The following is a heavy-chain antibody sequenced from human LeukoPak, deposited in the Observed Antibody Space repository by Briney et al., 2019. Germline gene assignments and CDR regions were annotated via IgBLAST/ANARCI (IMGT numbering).Heavy chain of an antibody. J-gene: IGHJ4*02. CDR2: ISSSSSYI. D-gene: IGHD6-19*01. CDR3: ARVGSSGWYGPYGWHDY. CDR1: GFTFSSYA. Sequence: GGSLRLSCAASGFTFSSYAMGWVRQAPGKGLEWVSSISSSSSYIYYADSVKGRFTISRDNAKNSLYLQMNSLRAEDTAVYYCARVGSSGWYGPYGWHDYWGQGTLVTVSS. V-gene: IGHV3-21*01.